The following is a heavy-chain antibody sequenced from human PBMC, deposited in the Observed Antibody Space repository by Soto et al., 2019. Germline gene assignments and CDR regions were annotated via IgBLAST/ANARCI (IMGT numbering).Heavy chain of an antibody. CDR3: YSSGW. Sequence: QVQLVESGGGVVQPGRSLRLSCAASGFTFSTFAMHWVRQAPGKGLEWVALISNDGITKYYAESVKGRFTIYRDNSKNTLYLEMDSLRTEDTAVYYAYSSGWWGQGTRVTVSS. V-gene: IGHV3-30*03. J-gene: IGHJ4*02. CDR1: GFTFSTFA. CDR2: ISNDGITK. D-gene: IGHD6-19*01.